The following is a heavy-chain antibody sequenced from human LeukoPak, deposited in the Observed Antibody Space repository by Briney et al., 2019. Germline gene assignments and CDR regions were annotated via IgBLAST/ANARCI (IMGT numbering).Heavy chain of an antibody. CDR2: IKSKTDGETT. J-gene: IGHJ4*02. CDR1: GFTFSNAW. Sequence: GGSLRLSCAASGFTFSNAWMNWVRQAPGKGLEWVGRIKSKTDGETTDYAAPVKGRFTISRDDSKNTLHLQMNSLKTEDTAVYYCTTDLIAVADDDYWGQGTLVTVSS. D-gene: IGHD6-19*01. V-gene: IGHV3-15*01. CDR3: TTDLIAVADDDY.